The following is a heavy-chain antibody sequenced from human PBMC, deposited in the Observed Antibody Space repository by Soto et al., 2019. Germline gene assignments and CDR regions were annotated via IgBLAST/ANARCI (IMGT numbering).Heavy chain of an antibody. J-gene: IGHJ3*02. Sequence: QLQLQESGPGLAKPSETLSLTCAVSGVSINTVTYYWGWIRQPPGEGLEWIGAISYGGTTYYNPSLARRLTISLDTSKNHFSLRLSSVTAADTAVYYCARHHYDSGYSSAQGIDIWGQGTMVTVSS. CDR2: ISYGGTT. V-gene: IGHV4-39*01. D-gene: IGHD5-12*01. CDR1: GVSINTVTYY. CDR3: ARHHYDSGYSSAQGIDI.